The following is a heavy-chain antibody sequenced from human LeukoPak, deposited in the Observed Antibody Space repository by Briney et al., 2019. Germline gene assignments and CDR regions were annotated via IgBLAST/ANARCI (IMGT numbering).Heavy chain of an antibody. J-gene: IGHJ4*02. CDR3: ARDRRSGYDFYYFDY. V-gene: IGHV3-7*01. Sequence: PGGSLRLSCAASGDTFSNYWMTWVRQAPGKGLEWVANINHDGSERYYVDSVRGRFTISRDNAKNSLYLQMNSLRAADTAVYYCARDRRSGYDFYYFDYWGQGTLVTVSS. CDR2: INHDGSER. D-gene: IGHD5-12*01. CDR1: GDTFSNYW.